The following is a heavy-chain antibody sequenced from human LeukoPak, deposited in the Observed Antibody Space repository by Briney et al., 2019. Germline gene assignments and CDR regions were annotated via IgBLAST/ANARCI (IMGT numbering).Heavy chain of an antibody. CDR1: GYTFTGYY. V-gene: IGHV1-2*02. J-gene: IGHJ4*02. D-gene: IGHD2-2*01. Sequence: ASVKVSCKASGYTFTGYYMHWVRQAPGQGLEWMGWINPNSGGTNYAQKFQGRVTMTRDTSISTAYMELSRPRSDDTAVYYCAGGRTDIVVVPATLRNYYFDYWGQGTLVTVSS. CDR2: INPNSGGT. CDR3: AGGRTDIVVVPATLRNYYFDY.